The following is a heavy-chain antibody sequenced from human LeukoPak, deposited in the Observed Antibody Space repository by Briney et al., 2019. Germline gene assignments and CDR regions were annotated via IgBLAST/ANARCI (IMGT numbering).Heavy chain of an antibody. V-gene: IGHV3-74*01. CDR1: GFMLSSTW. D-gene: IGHD6-13*01. CDR3: VRGSPGYSSSWHAY. CDR2: INSDATST. J-gene: IGHJ4*02. Sequence: GGSLRLSCAASGFMLSSTWMHWVRQAPGKGLVWVSRINSDATSTSYADSGRGRFTISRDDAKNTMYLQMNSLRAEDTDMYYCVRGSPGYSSSWHAYWGQGTLVTVSS.